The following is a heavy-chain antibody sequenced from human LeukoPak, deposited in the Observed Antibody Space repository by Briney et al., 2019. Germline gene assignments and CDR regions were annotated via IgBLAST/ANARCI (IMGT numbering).Heavy chain of an antibody. CDR2: IYYSGST. J-gene: IGHJ6*02. D-gene: IGHD3-3*01. V-gene: IGHV4-31*03. Sequence: PSETLSLTCTVSGGSISSGGYYWSWIRQHPGKGLEWIGYIYYSGSTYYNPSLKSRVTISVDTSKNQFSLKLSSVTAADTAVYYCAREREYYDFWSGYWVDYYYGMDVWGQGTTVTVSS. CDR1: GGSISSGGYY. CDR3: AREREYYDFWSGYWVDYYYGMDV.